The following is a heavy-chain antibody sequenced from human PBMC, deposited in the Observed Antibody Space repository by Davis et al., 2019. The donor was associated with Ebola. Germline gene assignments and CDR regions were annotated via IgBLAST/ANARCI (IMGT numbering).Heavy chain of an antibody. CDR2: IKQDGSEK. Sequence: GGSLRLSCAASGFTFGTYAMTWVRQAPGKGLEWVANIKQDGSEKYYVDSVKGRFTISRDNAKNSLYLQMNSLRAEDTAVYYCARDRYSSSPDDYFDNWGQGTLVTVSS. V-gene: IGHV3-7*01. CDR1: GFTFGTYA. CDR3: ARDRYSSSPDDYFDN. D-gene: IGHD6-6*01. J-gene: IGHJ4*02.